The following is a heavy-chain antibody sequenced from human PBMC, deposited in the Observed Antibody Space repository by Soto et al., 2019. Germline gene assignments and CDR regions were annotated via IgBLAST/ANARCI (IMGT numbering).Heavy chain of an antibody. CDR3: ARRRGVYYDILTGYYYFDY. D-gene: IGHD3-9*01. V-gene: IGHV4-34*01. CDR1: GGSFSGYY. Sequence: SQTLSLTCAVYGGSFSGYYWSWIRQPPGKGLEWIGEINHSGSTNYNPSLKSRVTISVDTSKNQFSLKLSSVTAADTAVYYCARRRGVYYDILTGYYYFDYWGQGTLVTVSS. J-gene: IGHJ4*02. CDR2: INHSGST.